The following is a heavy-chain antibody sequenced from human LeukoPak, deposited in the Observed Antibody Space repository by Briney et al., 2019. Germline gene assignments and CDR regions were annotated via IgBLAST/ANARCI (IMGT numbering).Heavy chain of an antibody. CDR1: GFTFRSFW. CDR2: MNQDGRET. Sequence: GGSLRLSCGGSGFTFRSFWMHWFRQAPGKGLEWVASMNQDGRETHSVGSVMGRFTISRDNTKTSLYLEMNNLRVEDTAIYYCARGTVGTPGTDYWGQGTLVTVSS. CDR3: ARGTVGTPGTDY. J-gene: IGHJ4*02. V-gene: IGHV3-7*01. D-gene: IGHD4-23*01.